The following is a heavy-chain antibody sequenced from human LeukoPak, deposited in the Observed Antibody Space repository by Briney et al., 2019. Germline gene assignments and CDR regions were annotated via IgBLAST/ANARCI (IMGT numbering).Heavy chain of an antibody. CDR1: GYTFTIYG. J-gene: IGHJ5*02. CDR2: ISAYNGNT. Sequence: ASVKVSCKASGYTFTIYGISWVRQAPGQGLEWMGWISAYNGNTNYAQKLQGRVTMTTDTSTSTAYMELRSLRSDDTAVYYCARSELRYFDWLLMNNWFDLWGQGTLVTVSS. CDR3: ARSELRYFDWLLMNNWFDL. V-gene: IGHV1-18*01. D-gene: IGHD3-9*01.